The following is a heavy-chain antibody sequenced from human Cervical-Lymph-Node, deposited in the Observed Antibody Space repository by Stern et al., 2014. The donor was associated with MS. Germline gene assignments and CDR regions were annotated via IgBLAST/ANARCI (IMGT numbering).Heavy chain of an antibody. J-gene: IGHJ6*02. Sequence: VQLVQSGGGLVQPGGSLRLSCAASGFTFSSYAMSWVRQAPGKGLEWVSAISGSGGSTYYADSVKGRFTISRDNSKNTLYLQMNSLRAEDTAVYYCAKDAIADTDSSWYFPYYYYYGMDVWGQGTTVTVSS. D-gene: IGHD6-13*01. CDR2: ISGSGGST. V-gene: IGHV3-23*04. CDR1: GFTFSSYA. CDR3: AKDAIADTDSSWYFPYYYYYGMDV.